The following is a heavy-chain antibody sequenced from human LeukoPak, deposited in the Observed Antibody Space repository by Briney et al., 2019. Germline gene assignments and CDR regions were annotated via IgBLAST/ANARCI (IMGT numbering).Heavy chain of an antibody. D-gene: IGHD3/OR15-3a*01. J-gene: IGHJ4*02. Sequence: TGGSLRLSCAASGFTFSSYAMHWVRQAPGKGLEWVAVISYDGSNKYYADSVKGRFTISRDNSKNTLYLQMNSLRAEDTAVYYCARGTDSALFFDYWGQGTLVTVSS. CDR1: GFTFSSYA. CDR3: ARGTDSALFFDY. CDR2: ISYDGSNK. V-gene: IGHV3-30*04.